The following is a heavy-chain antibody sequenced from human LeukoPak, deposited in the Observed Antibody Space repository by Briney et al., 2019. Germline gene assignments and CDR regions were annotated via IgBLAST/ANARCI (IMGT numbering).Heavy chain of an antibody. Sequence: GGSLRLSCAASGFTFSSYAMSWVRQAPGKGLEWVSAISGSGGSTYYADSVKGRFTISRDKSKNTLYLQMNSLRAEDTAIYYCSYFYDSSGSYIYWGQGTLVTVSS. V-gene: IGHV3-23*01. J-gene: IGHJ4*02. D-gene: IGHD3-22*01. CDR3: SYFYDSSGSYIY. CDR1: GFTFSSYA. CDR2: ISGSGGST.